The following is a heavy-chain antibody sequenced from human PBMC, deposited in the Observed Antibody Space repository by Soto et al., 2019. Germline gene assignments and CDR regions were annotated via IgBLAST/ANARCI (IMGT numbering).Heavy chain of an antibody. Sequence: EVQLVESGGGLVQPGRSLRLSCTASGFTFDDYALHWVRQAPGKGLEWVSGITWNSDRVDYADYVKGRFTISRDNARNSLYLQMNSLGAEDTALYFCGKGLSIAAIDYWGQGTLVTVSS. D-gene: IGHD6-13*01. CDR3: GKGLSIAAIDY. J-gene: IGHJ4*02. CDR1: GFTFDDYA. CDR2: ITWNSDRV. V-gene: IGHV3-9*01.